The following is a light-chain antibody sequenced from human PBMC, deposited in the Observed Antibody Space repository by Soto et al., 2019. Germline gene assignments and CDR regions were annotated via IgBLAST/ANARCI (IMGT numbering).Light chain of an antibody. Sequence: DIVLTQSPATLSLSPGERATLSCRASQSVSSYLAWYQQKPGQAPRLLIYDASNRATGIPARFRGSGSGTDFTLTISSLEPEDVAVYYCQQRSNCPPLYTFGQGTKLEIK. J-gene: IGKJ2*01. CDR3: QQRSNCPPLYT. CDR1: QSVSSY. CDR2: DAS. V-gene: IGKV3-11*01.